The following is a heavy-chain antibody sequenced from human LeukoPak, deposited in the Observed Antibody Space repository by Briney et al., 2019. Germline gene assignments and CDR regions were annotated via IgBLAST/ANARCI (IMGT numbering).Heavy chain of an antibody. CDR1: GGSFSGYY. J-gene: IGHJ4*02. D-gene: IGHD3-10*01. Sequence: SETLSLTCAVYGGSFSGYYWSWIRQPPGKGLEWIGEINHSGSTNYNPSLKSRVTISVDTSKNQFSLKLSSVTAADTAVYYCARGRGVRGVNRLDYWGQGTLVTVSS. V-gene: IGHV4-34*01. CDR3: ARGRGVRGVNRLDY. CDR2: INHSGST.